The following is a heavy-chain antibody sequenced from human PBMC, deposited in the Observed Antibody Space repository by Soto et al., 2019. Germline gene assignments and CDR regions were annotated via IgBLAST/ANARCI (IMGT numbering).Heavy chain of an antibody. CDR1: GGSISSGGYY. Sequence: QVQLQESGPGLVKPSQTLSLTCTVSGGSISSGGYYWSWIRQHPGKGLEWIGYIYYSGSTYYNPSLKSRVTISVDTSKNQFSLKLSSVTAADTAVYYCARAYYYGSGGSYRAQAKFAPWGQGTLVTVSS. CDR2: IYYSGST. J-gene: IGHJ5*02. CDR3: ARAYYYGSGGSYRAQAKFAP. V-gene: IGHV4-31*03. D-gene: IGHD3-10*01.